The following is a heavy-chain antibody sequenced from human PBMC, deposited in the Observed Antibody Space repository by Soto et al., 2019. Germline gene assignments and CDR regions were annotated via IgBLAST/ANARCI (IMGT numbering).Heavy chain of an antibody. J-gene: IGHJ5*02. D-gene: IGHD6-13*01. Sequence: SETLSLTCTVSGGSVSSGSSYWSWIRQPPGKGLEWIGYIYYSGSTNYNPSLKSRVTISVDTSKNQFSLKLSSVTAADTAVYYCARSSSWSGRWFDPWGQGTLVTVSS. CDR3: ARSSSWSGRWFDP. V-gene: IGHV4-61*01. CDR1: GGSVSSGSSY. CDR2: IYYSGST.